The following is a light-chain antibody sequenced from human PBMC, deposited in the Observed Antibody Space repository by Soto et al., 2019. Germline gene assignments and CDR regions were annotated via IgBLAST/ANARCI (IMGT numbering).Light chain of an antibody. CDR3: SSYVGSRLHVA. Sequence: QSVLTQPPSASGSPGQSVTISWTGASSDGGGYDFVSWYQQHQGKAPKLMIYDVTKRPSGVPDRFSGSKSVNTASLTVSGLQADDEADYYCSSYVGSRLHVAFGGGTHLTVL. V-gene: IGLV2-8*01. CDR2: DVT. CDR1: SSDGGGYDF. J-gene: IGLJ3*02.